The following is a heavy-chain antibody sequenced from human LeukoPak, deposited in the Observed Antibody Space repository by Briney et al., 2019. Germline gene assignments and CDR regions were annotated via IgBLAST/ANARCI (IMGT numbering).Heavy chain of an antibody. CDR3: ARDHGDYYFDY. CDR2: ISAYNGNT. CDR1: GGTFSSYA. Sequence: ASVKVSCKASGGTFSSYAISWVRQAPGQGLEWMGWISAYNGNTNYAQKLQGRVTMTTDTSTSTAYMELRSLRSDDTAVYYCARDHGDYYFDYWGQGTLVTVSS. V-gene: IGHV1-18*01. D-gene: IGHD4-17*01. J-gene: IGHJ4*02.